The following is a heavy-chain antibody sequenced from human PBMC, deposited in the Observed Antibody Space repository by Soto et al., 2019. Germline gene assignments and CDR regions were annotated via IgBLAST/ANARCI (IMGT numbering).Heavy chain of an antibody. Sequence: ASVKVSCKASGYTFTSYGISWVRQAPGQGLEWMGWISAYNGNTNYAQKLQGRVTMTTDTSTSTAYMELRSLRSDDTAVYYCARDRDYYGSGSTGLWGQGILVTVSS. CDR3: ARDRDYYGSGSTGL. D-gene: IGHD3-10*01. V-gene: IGHV1-18*01. J-gene: IGHJ4*02. CDR2: ISAYNGNT. CDR1: GYTFTSYG.